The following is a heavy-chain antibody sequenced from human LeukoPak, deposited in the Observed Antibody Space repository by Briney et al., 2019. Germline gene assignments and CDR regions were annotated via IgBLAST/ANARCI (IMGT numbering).Heavy chain of an antibody. CDR3: ARDPVPYSGSYYFDY. CDR1: RYTFTSYY. V-gene: IGHV1-46*01. D-gene: IGHD1-26*01. CDR2: INPSGGST. J-gene: IGHJ4*02. Sequence: ASVKVSCKASRYTFTSYYMHWVRQAPGQGLEWMGIINPSGGSTSYAQKFQGRVTMTRDTSTSTVYMELSSLRSEDTAVFYCARDPVPYSGSYYFDYWGQGTLVTVSS.